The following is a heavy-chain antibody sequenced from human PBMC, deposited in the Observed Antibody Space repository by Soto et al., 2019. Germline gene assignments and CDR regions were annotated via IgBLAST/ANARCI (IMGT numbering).Heavy chain of an antibody. D-gene: IGHD3-16*01. CDR3: ARLGGHYYYYGMDV. CDR1: GETFNIYG. Sequence: ASVEFSCKASGETFNIYGISWARQAPGQGLEWMGWISAYNGNTNYAQKLQGRVTMTTDTSTSTAYMELRSLRSDDTPVYFCARLGGHYYYYGMDVWGQGTTVTVSS. J-gene: IGHJ6*02. V-gene: IGHV1-18*04. CDR2: ISAYNGNT.